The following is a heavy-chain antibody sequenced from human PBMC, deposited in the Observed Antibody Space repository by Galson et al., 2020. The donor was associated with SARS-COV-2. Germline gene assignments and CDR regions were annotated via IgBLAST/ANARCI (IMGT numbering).Heavy chain of an antibody. D-gene: IGHD1-7*01. CDR1: GFNFRGYT. J-gene: IGHJ5*02. CDR3: ARALFNWSYMTFMDWFDP. CDR2: ISASGDTI. Sequence: GESLKISCAASGFNFRGYTMNWVRQTPGKGLEWVSYISASGDTIYYTESVQGRFTISRDNAQDSVYLQMNSLRAADTAIYYCARALFNWSYMTFMDWFDPWGQGTLVTVAS. V-gene: IGHV3-48*04.